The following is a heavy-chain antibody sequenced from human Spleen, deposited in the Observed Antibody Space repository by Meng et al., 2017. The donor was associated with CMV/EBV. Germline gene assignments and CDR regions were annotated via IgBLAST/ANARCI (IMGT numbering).Heavy chain of an antibody. CDR1: GGSISSSSYY. Sequence: SETLSLTCTVSGGSISSSSYYWGWIRQPPGKGLEWIGSIYYSGSTYYNPSLKSRVTISVDTSKNQFSLKLSSVTAADTAVYYCAINYDFWSGPYLSHGWFDPWGQGTLVTVSS. V-gene: IGHV4-39*07. CDR3: AINYDFWSGPYLSHGWFDP. D-gene: IGHD3-3*01. J-gene: IGHJ5*02. CDR2: IYYSGST.